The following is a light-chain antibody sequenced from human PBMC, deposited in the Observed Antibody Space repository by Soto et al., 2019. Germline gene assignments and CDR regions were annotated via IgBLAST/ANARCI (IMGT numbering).Light chain of an antibody. V-gene: IGKV1-5*01. Sequence: DVQMTQSPSTLSASVGDRVIITCRASQSVSGWLAWYQQKPGKAPRLLISDASKLESGVPSRFSGRGSGTEFTLTISSLQPDDFATYYCQQYNSYSYTFGQGTK. CDR1: QSVSGW. CDR3: QQYNSYSYT. J-gene: IGKJ2*01. CDR2: DAS.